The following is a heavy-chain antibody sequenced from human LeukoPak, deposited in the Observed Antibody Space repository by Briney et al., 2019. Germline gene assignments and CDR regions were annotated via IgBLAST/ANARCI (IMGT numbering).Heavy chain of an antibody. V-gene: IGHV4-59*12. CDR1: GDSLSGYW. J-gene: IGHJ4*02. D-gene: IGHD3-22*01. CDR3: TRRRYYDPGGLDF. CDR2: TYYTGST. Sequence: SETLSLTCSVSGDSLSGYWWAWIRQPPGKGLEWIGITYYTGSTDYNPSLKRRVTLSADTSKTQFSLKLTSVTAADTAVYYCTRRRYYDPGGLDFWGRGTLVTVSS.